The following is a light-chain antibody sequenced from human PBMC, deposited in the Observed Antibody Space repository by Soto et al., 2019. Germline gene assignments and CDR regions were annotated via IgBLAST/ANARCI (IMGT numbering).Light chain of an antibody. CDR1: NSNIGTNH. V-gene: IGLV1-44*01. CDR2: GNN. J-gene: IGLJ2*01. Sequence: QSVLTQPPSASGTPRQRVAISCSGGNSNIGTNHVNWYQQLPGTAPKLLIYGNNQRPSGVPDRFPGPRSGTSASLAISGLQSEDEADYYWVAWDDSLNGHVVFGVWTKLTVL. CDR3: VAWDDSLNGHVV.